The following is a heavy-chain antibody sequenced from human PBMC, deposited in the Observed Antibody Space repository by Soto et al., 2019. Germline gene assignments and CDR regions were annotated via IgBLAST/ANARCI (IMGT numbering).Heavy chain of an antibody. CDR3: AKEDGDSHFDY. D-gene: IGHD4-17*01. V-gene: IGHV3-30*18. CDR2: ISYDGSNK. Sequence: QVQLVESGGGVVQPGRSLRLSCAASGFTFSSYGMHWDRQAPGTGLEWVAVISYDGSNKHYADSVKGRFTISRDNSKNTRYLQMNSLRAEDTAVYGCAKEDGDSHFDYWGQGTLVTVSS. J-gene: IGHJ4*02. CDR1: GFTFSSYG.